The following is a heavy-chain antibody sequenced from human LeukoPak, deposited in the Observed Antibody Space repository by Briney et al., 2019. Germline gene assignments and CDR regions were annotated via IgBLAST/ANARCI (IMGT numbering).Heavy chain of an antibody. CDR3: ARTPKDIGGGWFDP. CDR2: IYYSGST. D-gene: IGHD2-15*01. V-gene: IGHV4-59*01. J-gene: IGHJ5*02. Sequence: PSETLSLTCTVSGGSISSYYWSWIRQPPGKGLEWIGYIYYSGSTNYNPSLKSRVTISVDTSKNQFSLKLSSVTAADTAVYYCARTPKDIGGGWFDPWGQGTLVTVSS. CDR1: GGSISSYY.